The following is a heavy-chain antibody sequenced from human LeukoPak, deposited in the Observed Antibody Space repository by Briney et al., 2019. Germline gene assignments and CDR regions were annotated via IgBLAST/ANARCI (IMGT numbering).Heavy chain of an antibody. V-gene: IGHV3-72*01. CDR2: IRNKANSYST. CDR1: GFTFSSYA. D-gene: IGHD3-22*01. CDR3: ARAGDYYSTGDC. Sequence: GGSLRLSCAASGFTFSSYAMSWVRQAPGKGLEWVARIRNKANSYSTEYAASVKGRFTISIDDSKNSLYLQMNYLKTEDTAIYYCARAGDYYSTGDCWGQGTLVTVSS. J-gene: IGHJ4*02.